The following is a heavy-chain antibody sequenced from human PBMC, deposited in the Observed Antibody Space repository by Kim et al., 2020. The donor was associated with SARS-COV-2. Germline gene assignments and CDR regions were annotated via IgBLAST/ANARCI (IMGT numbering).Heavy chain of an antibody. CDR1: GFTLGSYC. J-gene: IGHJ4*02. Sequence: GGSLRLSCAASGFTLGSYCVPWVRQAPGKGLEWVANIKQGGTEMYFVDSVRGRFTISRDNAKNSLYLQMNSLRAEDTALYYCARDLGHTDLDYWHQGTL. D-gene: IGHD1-26*01. CDR3: ARDLGHTDLDY. V-gene: IGHV3-7*01. CDR2: IKQGGTEM.